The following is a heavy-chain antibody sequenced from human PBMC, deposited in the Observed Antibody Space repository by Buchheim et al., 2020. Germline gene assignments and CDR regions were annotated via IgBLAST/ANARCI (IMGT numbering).Heavy chain of an antibody. D-gene: IGHD5-12*01. CDR2: IKQDGSEK. J-gene: IGHJ6*02. V-gene: IGHV3-7*01. CDR1: GFTFSSYW. CDR3: AKDLEYGYVGYYGMDV. Sequence: EVQLVESGGGLVQPGGSLRLSCAASGFTFSSYWMSWVRQAPGKGLEWVANIKQDGSEKYYADSVKGRFTISRDNSKNTLYLQMNSLRAEDTAVYYCAKDLEYGYVGYYGMDVWGQGTT.